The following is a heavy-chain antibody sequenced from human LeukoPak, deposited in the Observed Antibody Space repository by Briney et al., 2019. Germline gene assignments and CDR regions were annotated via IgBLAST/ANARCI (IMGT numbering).Heavy chain of an antibody. CDR1: GYTFTSYA. CDR2: INTNTGNP. CDR3: ARRRITMIDY. D-gene: IGHD3-3*01. J-gene: IGHJ4*02. Sequence: ASVRVSCKASGYTFTSYAMNWVRQAPGQGLEWMGWINTNTGNPTYAQGFTGGFVFSLDTSVSTAYLHINSLKAEDTAVYYCARRRITMIDYWGQGTLVTVSS. V-gene: IGHV7-4-1*02.